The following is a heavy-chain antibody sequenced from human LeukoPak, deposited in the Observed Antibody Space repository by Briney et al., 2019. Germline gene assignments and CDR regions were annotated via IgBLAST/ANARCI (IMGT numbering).Heavy chain of an antibody. V-gene: IGHV1-69*02. Sequence: SVKVSCKASGGTFSGHTFSWVRQAPGQGLEWMGRIIPILDIANYAQKFQGRVTITADKSTSTAYMDLSSLTSEDTPVYYCARGGQLSTGAYFDYWGQGTLVTIAS. J-gene: IGHJ4*02. CDR3: ARGGQLSTGAYFDY. D-gene: IGHD6-6*01. CDR2: IIPILDIA. CDR1: GGTFSGHT.